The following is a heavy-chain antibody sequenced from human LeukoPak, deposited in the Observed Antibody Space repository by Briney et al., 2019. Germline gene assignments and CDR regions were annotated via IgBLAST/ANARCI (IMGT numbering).Heavy chain of an antibody. CDR3: AKSNGYGLVDI. CDR1: GGSLSGYY. J-gene: IGHJ3*02. Sequence: SETLSLTCAVYGGSLSGYYWSWIRQPPGKGLEWIAEIKHSVTTNYNPSLTSRVTISLDTSRNQFSLKLNSVTAADTAVYYCAKSNGYGLVDIWGQGTMVTVSS. D-gene: IGHD3-10*01. V-gene: IGHV4-34*01. CDR2: IKHSVTT.